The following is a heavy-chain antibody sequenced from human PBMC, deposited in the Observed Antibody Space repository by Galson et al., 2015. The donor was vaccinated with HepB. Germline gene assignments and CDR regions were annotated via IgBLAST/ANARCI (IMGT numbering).Heavy chain of an antibody. V-gene: IGHV3-15*01. CDR2: IKSKTDGGTT. J-gene: IGHJ4*02. Sequence: SLRLSCAASGFTFSNAWMSWVHQAPGKGLEWVGRIKSKTDGGTTDYAAPVKGRFTISRDDSKNTLYLQMNSLKTEDTAVYYCTTAGINDYGDPFDYWGQGTLVTVSS. CDR1: GFTFSNAW. CDR3: TTAGINDYGDPFDY. D-gene: IGHD4-17*01.